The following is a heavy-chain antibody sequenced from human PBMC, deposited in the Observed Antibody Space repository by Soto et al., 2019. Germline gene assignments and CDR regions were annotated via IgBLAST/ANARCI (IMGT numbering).Heavy chain of an antibody. J-gene: IGHJ3*02. V-gene: IGHV4-61*08. Sequence: PSETLSLTCTVSGGSISRGGYYWSWIRQHPGKGLEWIGYIYYSGSTNYNPSLKSRVTISVDTSKNQFSLKLSSVTAADTAVYYCARWWGSYDYIWGSYRQRRDHAFDIWGQGTMVTVSS. CDR3: ARWWGSYDYIWGSYRQRRDHAFDI. D-gene: IGHD3-16*02. CDR1: GGSISRGGYY. CDR2: IYYSGST.